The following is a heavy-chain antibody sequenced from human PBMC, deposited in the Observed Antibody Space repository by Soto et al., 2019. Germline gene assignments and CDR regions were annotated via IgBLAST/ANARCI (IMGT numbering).Heavy chain of an antibody. CDR2: IYWDDDK. CDR3: AHRVTRIPLWPNWFDP. J-gene: IGHJ5*02. Sequence: QITLKESGPTLVKPTQTLTLICTFSGFSLSTSGVGVGWIRQPPGKALEWLALIYWDDDKRYSPSLKSRLTITKVTSKNQVVLTMTNMDPVDTATYYCAHRVTRIPLWPNWFDPWGQGTLVTVSS. V-gene: IGHV2-5*02. CDR1: GFSLSTSGVG. D-gene: IGHD5-18*01.